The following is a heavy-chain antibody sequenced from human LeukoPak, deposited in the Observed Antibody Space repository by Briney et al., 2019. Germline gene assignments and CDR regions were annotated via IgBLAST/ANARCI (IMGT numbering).Heavy chain of an antibody. CDR3: AVCSSTSCPDY. J-gene: IGHJ4*02. V-gene: IGHV3-21*01. CDR1: GFSFSSYT. D-gene: IGHD2-2*01. Sequence: VGSLRLSCAASGFSFSSYTMHWVRQAPGEGLEWVSSISSGGSNVFYGDSLKGRFTISRDNAKNSLHLQMNSLRVEDTAIYFCAVCSSTSCPDYWGQGTLVTVSS. CDR2: ISSGGSNV.